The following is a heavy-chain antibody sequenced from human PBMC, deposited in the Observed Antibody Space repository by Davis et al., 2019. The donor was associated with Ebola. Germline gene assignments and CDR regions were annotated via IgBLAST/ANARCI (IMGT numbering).Heavy chain of an antibody. J-gene: IGHJ4*02. V-gene: IGHV4-39*07. D-gene: IGHD6-19*01. CDR3: ARGPSESSGWYPPSYFDY. CDR2: IYHSGST. CDR1: GGSISSSSYY. Sequence: PSETLSLTCTVSGGSISSSSYYWGWIRQPPGKGLEWIGSIYHSGSTYYNPSLKSRVTISVDTSKNQFSLKRSSVTAADTAVYYCARGPSESSGWYPPSYFDYWGQGTLVTVSS.